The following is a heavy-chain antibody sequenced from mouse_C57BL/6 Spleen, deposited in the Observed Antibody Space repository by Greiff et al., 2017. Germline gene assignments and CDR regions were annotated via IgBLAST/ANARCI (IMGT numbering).Heavy chain of an antibody. J-gene: IGHJ1*03. V-gene: IGHV1-82*01. CDR1: GYAFSSSW. D-gene: IGHD2-12*01. Sequence: VQLQQSGPELVKPGASVKISCKASGYAFSSSWMNWVKQRPGKGLEWIGRIYPGDGDTNYNGKFKGKATLTADKSSSTAYMQLSSLTSEDSAVYFCATKGYFDVWAQGPRSPSPQ. CDR3: ATKGYFDV. CDR2: IYPGDGDT.